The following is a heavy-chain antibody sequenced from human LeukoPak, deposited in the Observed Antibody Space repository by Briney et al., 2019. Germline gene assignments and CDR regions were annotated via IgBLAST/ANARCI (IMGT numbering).Heavy chain of an antibody. CDR2: INPNSGGT. CDR1: GYTFTGYY. V-gene: IGHV1-2*02. D-gene: IGHD3-10*01. CDR3: ARLPMVRGVTHFDY. J-gene: IGHJ4*02. Sequence: ASVKVSCKASGYTFTGYYMHWVRQAPGQGLEWMGWINPNSGGTNYAQKFQGRVTMTRDTSISTAYMELSRLRSDDTAVYYCARLPMVRGVTHFDYWGQGTLVTVSS.